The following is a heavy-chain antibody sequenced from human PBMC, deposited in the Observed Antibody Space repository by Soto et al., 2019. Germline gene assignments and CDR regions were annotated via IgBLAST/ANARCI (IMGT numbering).Heavy chain of an antibody. CDR1: GYTFTAYH. CDR3: ARNMDYYYGRGSGNGHGV. Sequence: QVQLVQSGAEVKEPGDSVRVSCEGSGYTFTAYHIHWVRQAPGHGLEWMGWINPKFGDTTYAQVFQGRVSMTRDMSISTVYMELSRLTSDDTAIYYCARNMDYYYGRGSGNGHGVWGQGTTVTVFS. J-gene: IGHJ6*02. V-gene: IGHV1-2*02. CDR2: INPKFGDT. D-gene: IGHD3-10*02.